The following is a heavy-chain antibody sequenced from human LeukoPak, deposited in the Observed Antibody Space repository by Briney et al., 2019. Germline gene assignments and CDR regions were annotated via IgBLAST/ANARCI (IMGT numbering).Heavy chain of an antibody. CDR2: IIPIFGTA. D-gene: IGHD4-17*01. V-gene: IGHV1-69*05. CDR1: GYTFTGYF. J-gene: IGHJ5*02. Sequence: ASVKVSCKASGYTFTGYFVHWVRQAPGQGLEWMGRIIPIFGTANYAQKFQGRVTITTDESTSKAYMELSSLRSEDTAVYYCARAGGDYDWFDPWGQGTLVTVSS. CDR3: ARAGGDYDWFDP.